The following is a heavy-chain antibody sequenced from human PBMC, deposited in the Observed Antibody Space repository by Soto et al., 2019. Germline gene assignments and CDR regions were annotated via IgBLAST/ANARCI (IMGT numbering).Heavy chain of an antibody. D-gene: IGHD2-8*01. J-gene: IGHJ5*02. CDR3: ARVGAYCTNGVCYTAWFDP. Sequence: PSETLSLTCTVSGGSIISGGYYWSWIRQHPGKGLEWIGYIYYSGSTYYNPSLKSRVTISVDTSKNQFSLKLSSVTAADTAVYYCARVGAYCTNGVCYTAWFDPWGQGTLVTVSS. CDR2: IYYSGST. CDR1: GGSIISGGYY. V-gene: IGHV4-31*03.